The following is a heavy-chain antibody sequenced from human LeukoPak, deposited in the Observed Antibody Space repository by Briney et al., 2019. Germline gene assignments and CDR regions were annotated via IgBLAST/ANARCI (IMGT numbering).Heavy chain of an antibody. CDR3: ARYIWNGGFDP. CDR2: IYYSGST. CDR1: GGSVSSSSFY. V-gene: IGHV4-61*01. D-gene: IGHD1-1*01. Sequence: SETLSLTCTVSGGSVSSSSFYWSWIRQPPGKGLEWIGYIYYSGSTNYNPSLKSRVTIPVHTSKNQFSLKLSSVTAADTAVYFCARYIWNGGFDPWGQGTLVTVSS. J-gene: IGHJ5*02.